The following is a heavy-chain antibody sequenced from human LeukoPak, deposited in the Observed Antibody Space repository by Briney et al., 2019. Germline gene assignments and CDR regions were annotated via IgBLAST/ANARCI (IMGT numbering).Heavy chain of an antibody. CDR3: AKGAGPPWSAP. CDR2: ISSTGRT. D-gene: IGHD6-19*01. CDR1: GASISSDTYF. V-gene: IGHV4-61*02. J-gene: IGHJ5*02. Sequence: SETLSLTCTVSGASISSDTYFWSWIRQPAGKGLEWIGRISSTGRTDYNPSLTSRVTISVDMSKNQLSMKLSSVTAADTAVYYCAKGAGPPWSAPWGQGILVTVSS.